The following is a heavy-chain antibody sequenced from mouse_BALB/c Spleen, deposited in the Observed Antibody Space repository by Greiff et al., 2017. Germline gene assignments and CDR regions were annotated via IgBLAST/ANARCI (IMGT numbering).Heavy chain of an antibody. CDR1: GFSLTSYG. CDR3: ARGSYDGYYSWYYFDY. CDR2: IWAGGST. D-gene: IGHD2-3*01. J-gene: IGHJ2*01. V-gene: IGHV2-9*02. Sequence: QVQLQQSGPGLVAPSQSLSITCTVSGFSLTSYGVHWVRQPPGKGLEWLGVIWAGGSTNYNSALMSRLSISKDNSKSQVFLKMNSLQTDDTAMYYCARGSYDGYYSWYYFDYWGQGTTLTVSS.